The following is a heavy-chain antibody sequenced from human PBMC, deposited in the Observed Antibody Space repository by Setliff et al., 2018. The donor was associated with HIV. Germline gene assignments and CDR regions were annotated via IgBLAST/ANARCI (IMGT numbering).Heavy chain of an antibody. CDR3: ASPHGYCPDGSCSLVGAFDF. Sequence: GASVKVSCKASGGTFNTYAMNWVRQAPGQGLEWMGHIIPIFNIANYAQKFQGRITITADESTSTAYMELSSLRSEDTAVYYCASPHGYCPDGSCSLVGAFDFWGQGTMVTVSS. CDR2: IIPIFNIA. J-gene: IGHJ3*01. D-gene: IGHD2-8*01. CDR1: GGTFNTYA. V-gene: IGHV1-69*13.